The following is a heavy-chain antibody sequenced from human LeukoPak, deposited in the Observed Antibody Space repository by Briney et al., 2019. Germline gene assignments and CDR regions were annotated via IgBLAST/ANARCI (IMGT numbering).Heavy chain of an antibody. CDR3: AREGDDFWSGYNDY. CDR1: GGAISSGSSY. D-gene: IGHD3-3*01. Sequence: PQTLSLTCTVSGGAISSGSSYWSWIRQPAGKGLEWIGRIYTSGSTNYNPSLKSRVTISVDTSKNQFSLKLSSVTAADTAVYYCAREGDDFWSGYNDYWGQGTLVTVSS. CDR2: IYTSGST. J-gene: IGHJ4*02. V-gene: IGHV4-61*02.